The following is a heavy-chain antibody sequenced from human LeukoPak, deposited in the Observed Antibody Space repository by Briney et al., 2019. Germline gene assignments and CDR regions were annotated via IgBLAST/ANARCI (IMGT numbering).Heavy chain of an antibody. D-gene: IGHD5-24*01. CDR3: ARAKSRDGYNFDY. V-gene: IGHV4-31*03. CDR1: GGSISSGGYY. Sequence: SQTLSLTCTVSGGSISSGGYYWSWIRQHPGKGLEWIGYIYYSGSTYYNPSLKSRVTISVDTSKNQFSLKLSSVTAADTAVYYCARAKSRDGYNFDYWGQGTLVTVSS. CDR2: IYYSGST. J-gene: IGHJ4*02.